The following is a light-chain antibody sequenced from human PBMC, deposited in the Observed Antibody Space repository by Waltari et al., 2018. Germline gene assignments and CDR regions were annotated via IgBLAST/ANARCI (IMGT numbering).Light chain of an antibody. CDR2: GAA. Sequence: EIVLTQSPATLSVSPGERATLSCRASQSVSSNLAWFQQKPGQAPSLLIYGAATRATGIPGRFSGIGSGTDFTLTISSLQSEDFAVYYCQQYDNWPPYTFGQGTKVEIK. J-gene: IGKJ2*01. CDR3: QQYDNWPPYT. V-gene: IGKV3-15*01. CDR1: QSVSSN.